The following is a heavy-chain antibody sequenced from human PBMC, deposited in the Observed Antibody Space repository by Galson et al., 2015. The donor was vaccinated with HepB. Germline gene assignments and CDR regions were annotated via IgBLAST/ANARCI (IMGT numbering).Heavy chain of an antibody. J-gene: IGHJ6*02. D-gene: IGHD5-24*01. CDR2: ISYDGSNK. CDR3: ARRVDGYDYYYYYGMDV. Sequence: SLRLSCAASGFTFSSYAMHWVRQAPGKGLEWVAVISYDGSNKYYADSVKGRFTISRDNSKNTLYLQMNSLRAEDTAVYYCARRVDGYDYYYYYGMDVWGQGTTITVSS. V-gene: IGHV3-30-3*01. CDR1: GFTFSSYA.